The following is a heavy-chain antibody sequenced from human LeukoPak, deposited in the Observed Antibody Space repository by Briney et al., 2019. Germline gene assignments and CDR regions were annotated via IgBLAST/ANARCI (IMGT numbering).Heavy chain of an antibody. V-gene: IGHV1-69*05. CDR2: TFPMFGTS. J-gene: IGHJ4*02. CDR3: ARGKQLWNFDS. CDR1: RDTFNDYA. Sequence: SVKVSCKASRDTFNDYAITWVRQAPGQGPEWMGGTFPMFGTSTYAQKFQGRITITTDESTTTAYMELTSLTSEDTAVYYCARGKQLWNFDSWGQGTLVTVSS. D-gene: IGHD5-18*01.